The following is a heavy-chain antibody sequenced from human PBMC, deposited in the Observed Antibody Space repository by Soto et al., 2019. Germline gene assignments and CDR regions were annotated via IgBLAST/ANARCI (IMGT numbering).Heavy chain of an antibody. CDR3: AKGAQLLLEGGGS. CDR2: ISWNSGSI. Sequence: EVQLVESGGGLVQPGRSLRLSCAASGFTFDDYAMHWVRQAPGKGLEWVSGISWNSGSIGYADSVKGRFTISRDNAKNCLYLQMNSLRAEDPALYFCAKGAQLLLEGGGSWGQGTQVTVSS. CDR1: GFTFDDYA. D-gene: IGHD2-2*01. J-gene: IGHJ5*02. V-gene: IGHV3-9*01.